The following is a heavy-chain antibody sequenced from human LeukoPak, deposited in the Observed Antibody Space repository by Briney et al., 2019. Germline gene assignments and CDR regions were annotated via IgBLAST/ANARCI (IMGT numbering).Heavy chain of an antibody. CDR3: ARGTVVPALSSWFDP. CDR1: GGSISSHY. D-gene: IGHD2-2*01. CDR2: IYYSGST. V-gene: IGHV4-59*11. Sequence: SETLSLTGTVSGGSISSHYWSWIRQPPGKGLEWIGYIYYSGSTNYNPSLKSRVTISVDTSKNQFSLKLSSVTAADTAVYYCARGTVVPALSSWFDPWGQGTLVTVSS. J-gene: IGHJ5*02.